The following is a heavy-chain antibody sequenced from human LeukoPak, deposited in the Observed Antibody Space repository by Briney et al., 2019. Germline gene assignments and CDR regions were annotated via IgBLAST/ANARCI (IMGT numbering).Heavy chain of an antibody. V-gene: IGHV4-38-2*02. CDR2: IYHSGST. CDR1: GYFISGDYY. J-gene: IGHJ4*02. D-gene: IGHD6-19*01. CDR3: ARDLRIAVAGYYFDY. Sequence: SETLSLTCAVSGYFISGDYYWGWIRQPPGKGQEWIGNIYHSGSTYYNPSLKSRVTISVDTSKNQFSLKLSSVTAADTAVYYCARDLRIAVAGYYFDYWGQGTLVTVSS.